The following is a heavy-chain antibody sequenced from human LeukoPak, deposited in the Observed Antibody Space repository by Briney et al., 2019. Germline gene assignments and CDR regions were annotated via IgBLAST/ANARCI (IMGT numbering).Heavy chain of an antibody. CDR1: GYSFTSYY. CDR3: AREKDNSGWKNWIDP. Sequence: ASVKVSCKASGYSFTSYYMHWVRQAPGQGLEWMGIINPNGGSTSYAQKFRGRVTMTRDTSTSTVYMELSSLKSEDTAVYYCAREKDNSGWKNWIDPWGEGTLVTASS. D-gene: IGHD6-19*01. CDR2: INPNGGST. V-gene: IGHV1-46*01. J-gene: IGHJ5*02.